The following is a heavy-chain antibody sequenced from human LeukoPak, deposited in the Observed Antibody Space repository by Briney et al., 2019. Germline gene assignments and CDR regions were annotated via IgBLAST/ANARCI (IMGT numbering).Heavy chain of an antibody. CDR1: GYTFTSYD. CDR3: ARASVAAGPRGVDY. D-gene: IGHD3-10*01. J-gene: IGHJ4*02. Sequence: ASVKVSCKASGYTFTSYDINWVRQAPGQGLEWMGWINPNSGGTNYAQKFQGRVTMTRDTSISTAYMELSRLRSDDTAVYYCARASVAAGPRGVDYWGQGTLVTVSS. CDR2: INPNSGGT. V-gene: IGHV1-2*02.